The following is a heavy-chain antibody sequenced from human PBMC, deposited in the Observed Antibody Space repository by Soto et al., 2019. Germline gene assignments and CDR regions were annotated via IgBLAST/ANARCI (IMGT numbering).Heavy chain of an antibody. CDR1: GYSFTSYW. CDR3: ARQIYDSDTGPNFQYYFDS. CDR2: IYPGDSDT. Sequence: PGESLKISCKGSGYSFTSYWIGWVRQMPGKGLEWMGIIYPGDSDTYYSPSFRGHVTISVTKSITTVFLQWSSLRASDTAMYYCARQIYDSDTGPNFQYYFDSWGQGTPVTAPQ. D-gene: IGHD3-22*01. V-gene: IGHV5-51*01. J-gene: IGHJ4*02.